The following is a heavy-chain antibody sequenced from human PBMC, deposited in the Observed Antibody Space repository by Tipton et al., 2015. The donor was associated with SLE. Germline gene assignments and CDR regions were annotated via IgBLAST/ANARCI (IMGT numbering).Heavy chain of an antibody. CDR2: ISYDASNT. J-gene: IGHJ6*02. V-gene: IGHV3-30*19. CDR1: GFTFSTFV. D-gene: IGHD2-15*01. Sequence: SLRLSCVASGFTFSTFVMNWVRQAPGKGLEWVALISYDASNTHYADSVKGRFTISRDNAKNSLYLQMNSLRAEDTAVYYCARELLPYYGMDVWGQGTTVTVSS. CDR3: ARELLPYYGMDV.